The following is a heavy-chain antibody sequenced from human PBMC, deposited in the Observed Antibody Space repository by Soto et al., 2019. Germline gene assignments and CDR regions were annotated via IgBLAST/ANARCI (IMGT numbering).Heavy chain of an antibody. V-gene: IGHV3-74*01. Sequence: PGGSLRLSCAASGFTFSSYWMHWVRQAPGKGLVWVSRINSDGSSTSYADSVKGRFTISRDNAKNTLYLQMNSLRAEDAAVYYCARARIAVAGYDYWGQGTLVTVSS. CDR2: INSDGSST. CDR3: ARARIAVAGYDY. D-gene: IGHD6-19*01. CDR1: GFTFSSYW. J-gene: IGHJ4*02.